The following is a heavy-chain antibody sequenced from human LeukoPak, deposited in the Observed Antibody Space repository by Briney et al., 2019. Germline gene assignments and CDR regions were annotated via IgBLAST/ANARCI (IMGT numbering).Heavy chain of an antibody. Sequence: GASVKVSCKASGYTFTGYYMHWVRQAPGQGLEWMGWINPNSGGTNYAQKFQGRVTMTRDTSISTAYMELSRLRSDDTAVYYCARSETGTTLYYYYMDVWGKGTTVTVSS. CDR3: ARSETGTTLYYYYMDV. V-gene: IGHV1-2*02. CDR2: INPNSGGT. CDR1: GYTFTGYY. J-gene: IGHJ6*03. D-gene: IGHD1-1*01.